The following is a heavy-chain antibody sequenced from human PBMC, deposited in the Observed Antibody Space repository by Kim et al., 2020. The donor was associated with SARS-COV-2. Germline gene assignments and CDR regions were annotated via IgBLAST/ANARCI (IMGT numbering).Heavy chain of an antibody. CDR1: GFTFSDYY. V-gene: IGHV3-11*01. D-gene: IGHD6-19*01. Sequence: GGSLRLSCAASGFTFSDYYMSWIRQAPGKGLEWVSYISSRASTRHYADSVRGRLTISRDNSKNSLYLQMNSVRAEDTAAYYCARNPEVGSGWSDAAAID. J-gene: IGHJ4*01. CDR3: ARNPEVGSGWSDAAAID. CDR2: ISSRASTR.